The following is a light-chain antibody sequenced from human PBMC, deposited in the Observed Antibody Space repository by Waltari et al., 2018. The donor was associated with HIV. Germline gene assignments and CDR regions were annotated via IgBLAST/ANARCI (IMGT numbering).Light chain of an antibody. Sequence: QSVLTQPPSVSAAPGQKVAISCSVNNYNIGNAFGSWYQHVQGSAPKLLIYDNDKRPSGIPDRFSGSKSGTSATLDITGLQTGDEADYYCGTWDRSMDGGVFGGGTKLTVL. CDR1: NYNIGNAF. CDR2: DND. J-gene: IGLJ2*01. CDR3: GTWDRSMDGGV. V-gene: IGLV1-51*01.